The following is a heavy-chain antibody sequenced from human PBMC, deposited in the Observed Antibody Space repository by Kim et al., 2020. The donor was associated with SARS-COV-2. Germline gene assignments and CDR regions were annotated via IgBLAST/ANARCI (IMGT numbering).Heavy chain of an antibody. Sequence: SETLSLTCAVYGGSFSGYYWSWIRQPPGKGLEWIGEINHSGSTNYNPSLKSRVTISVDTSKNQFSLKLSSVTAADTAVYYCARGRGSGWKLGYYYYYYGMDVWGQGTTVTVSS. D-gene: IGHD6-19*01. J-gene: IGHJ6*02. CDR2: INHSGST. CDR3: ARGRGSGWKLGYYYYYYGMDV. CDR1: GGSFSGYY. V-gene: IGHV4-34*01.